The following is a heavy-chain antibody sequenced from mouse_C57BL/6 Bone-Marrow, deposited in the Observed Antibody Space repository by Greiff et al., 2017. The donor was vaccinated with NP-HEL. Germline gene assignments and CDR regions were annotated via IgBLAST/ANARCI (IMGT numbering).Heavy chain of an antibody. V-gene: IGHV5-4*01. D-gene: IGHD1-1*01. CDR1: GFTFSSYA. Sequence: EVKLMESGGGLVKPGGSLKLSCAASGFTFSSYAMSWVRQTPEKRLEWVATISDGGSYTYYPDNVKGRFTFSIDNAKNTPYLQMSHLKSEDTAMYYCEREVSYSSVIAYYCAMDYWGQGTTVTVSS. J-gene: IGHJ4*01. CDR2: ISDGGSYT. CDR3: EREVSYSSVIAYYCAMDY.